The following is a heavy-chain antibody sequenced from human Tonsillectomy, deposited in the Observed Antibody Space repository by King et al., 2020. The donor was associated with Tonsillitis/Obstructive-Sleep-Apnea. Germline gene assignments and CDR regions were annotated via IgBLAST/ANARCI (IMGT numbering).Heavy chain of an antibody. J-gene: IGHJ4*02. V-gene: IGHV4-34*01. Sequence: VQLQQWGAGLLKPSETLSLTCAVHGGSFSGNYWTWIRQPPGKGLEWIGEINHSGGTKYNPSLKGRATISVDTPKSQFSLMLNSVTAADTAVYYCERVGNCSSTGCFDYWGQGTLVTVSS. CDR1: GGSFSGNY. CDR3: ERVGNCSSTGCFDY. CDR2: INHSGGT. D-gene: IGHD2-2*03.